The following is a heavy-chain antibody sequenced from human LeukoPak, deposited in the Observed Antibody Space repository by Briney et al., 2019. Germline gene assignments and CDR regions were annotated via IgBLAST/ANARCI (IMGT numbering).Heavy chain of an antibody. Sequence: PSETLSLTCAVYGGSFSGYYWSWIRQPPGKGLEWIGEINHSGSTNYNPSLKSRVTISVDTSKNQFSLKLSSVTAADTAVYYCARGRRLNCSGGSCRRDHYYFDYWGQGTLVTVPS. J-gene: IGHJ4*02. CDR1: GGSFSGYY. V-gene: IGHV4-34*01. CDR2: INHSGST. CDR3: ARGRRLNCSGGSCRRDHYYFDY. D-gene: IGHD2-15*01.